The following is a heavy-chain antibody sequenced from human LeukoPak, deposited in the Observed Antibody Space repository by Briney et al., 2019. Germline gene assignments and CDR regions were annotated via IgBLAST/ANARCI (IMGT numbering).Heavy chain of an antibody. CDR2: ISSSSSYI. J-gene: IGHJ4*02. Sequence: GGSLRLSCAASGFTFSSYSMNWVRQAPGKGLEWVSSISSSSSYIYYADSVKGRFTISRDNAKNSLYLQMNSLRAEDTAVYYCARDGGGNFRSPYFDYWGQGTLVTVSS. CDR1: GFTFSSYS. D-gene: IGHD4-23*01. V-gene: IGHV3-21*01. CDR3: ARDGGGNFRSPYFDY.